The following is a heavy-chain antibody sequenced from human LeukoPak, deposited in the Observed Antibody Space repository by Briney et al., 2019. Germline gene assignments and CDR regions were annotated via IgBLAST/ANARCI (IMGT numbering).Heavy chain of an antibody. CDR3: ARAKPAVFDL. CDR2: VSGDGGVA. J-gene: IGHJ2*01. V-gene: IGHV3-74*01. Sequence: GGSLRLSCAASGFTFSNYWIHWVRQVPGKGLVWVSRVSGDGGVANHADSVKGRFTISRDNAKNTLYLQMNSLRADDTAVYYCARAKPAVFDLWGRGTLVTVSS. CDR1: GFTFSNYW.